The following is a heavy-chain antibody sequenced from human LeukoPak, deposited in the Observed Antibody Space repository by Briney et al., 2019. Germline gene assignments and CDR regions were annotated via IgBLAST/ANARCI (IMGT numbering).Heavy chain of an antibody. Sequence: ASVKVYCKASGYTFTGYYMHWVRQAPGQGLEWMGWINPNSGGTNYAQKFQGRVTMTRDTSISTAYMELSRLRSDDTAVYYCARDGEEITIFGVAPAADWGQGTLVTVSS. CDR2: INPNSGGT. J-gene: IGHJ4*02. CDR1: GYTFTGYY. CDR3: ARDGEEITIFGVAPAAD. D-gene: IGHD3-3*01. V-gene: IGHV1-2*02.